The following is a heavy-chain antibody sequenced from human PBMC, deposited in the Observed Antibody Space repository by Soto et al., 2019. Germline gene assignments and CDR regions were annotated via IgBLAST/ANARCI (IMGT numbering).Heavy chain of an antibody. V-gene: IGHV1-8*01. Sequence: ASVKVSCKASGYTFTSYDINWVRQATGQGLEWMGWMNPNSGNTGYAQKFQGRVTMTRNTSISTAYIELSSLRSEDTAVYYCARERQWLRLLNYWGQGTLVTVSS. CDR2: MNPNSGNT. CDR3: ARERQWLRLLNY. D-gene: IGHD5-12*01. J-gene: IGHJ4*02. CDR1: GYTFTSYD.